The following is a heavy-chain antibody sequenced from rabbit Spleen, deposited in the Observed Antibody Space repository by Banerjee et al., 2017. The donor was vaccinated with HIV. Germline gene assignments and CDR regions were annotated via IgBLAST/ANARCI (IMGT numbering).Heavy chain of an antibody. CDR3: ARDTGTSFSSYGMDL. CDR1: GFSFSSSDY. Sequence: QSLEESGGGLVQPEGSLALTCKASGFSFSSSDYICWVRQAPGKGLEWISCIAGSDSAFTYSATWAKGRFTISQTSSTTVTLQMTSLTVADTATYFCARDTGTSFSSYGMDLWARGPSSPS. V-gene: IGHV1S40*01. J-gene: IGHJ6*01. D-gene: IGHD7-1*01. CDR2: IAGSDSAFT.